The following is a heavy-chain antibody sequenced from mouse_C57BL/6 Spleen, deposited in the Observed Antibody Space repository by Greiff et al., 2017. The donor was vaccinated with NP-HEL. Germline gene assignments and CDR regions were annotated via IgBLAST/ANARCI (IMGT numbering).Heavy chain of an antibody. Sequence: EVMLVESGGDLVKPGGSLKLSCAASGFTFSSYGMSWVRQTPDKRLEWVATISSGGSYTYYPDSVKGRFTISRDNAKNTLYLQMSSLKSEDTAMYYCARQAPGAMDYWGQGTSVTVSS. J-gene: IGHJ4*01. V-gene: IGHV5-6*01. CDR1: GFTFSSYG. CDR3: ARQAPGAMDY. D-gene: IGHD3-1*01. CDR2: ISSGGSYT.